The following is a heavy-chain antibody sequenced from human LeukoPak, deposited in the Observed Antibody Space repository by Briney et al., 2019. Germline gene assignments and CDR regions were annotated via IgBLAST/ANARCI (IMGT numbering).Heavy chain of an antibody. D-gene: IGHD6-19*01. Sequence: GGFLRLSCAASGFTFSSHAMSWVRQAPGKGLEWVSAISGSGGSTYYADSVKGRFTISRDNSKNTLYLQMNSLRAEDTAVYYCAKGLSAVAGTILFDYWGQGTLVTVSS. V-gene: IGHV3-23*01. CDR2: ISGSGGST. CDR3: AKGLSAVAGTILFDY. J-gene: IGHJ4*02. CDR1: GFTFSSHA.